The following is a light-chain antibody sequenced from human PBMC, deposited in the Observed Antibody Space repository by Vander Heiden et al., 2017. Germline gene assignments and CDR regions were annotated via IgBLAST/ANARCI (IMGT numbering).Light chain of an antibody. CDR3: QQSYSTVS. V-gene: IGKV1-39*01. J-gene: IGKJ4*01. CDR2: AAS. CDR1: QRIGTY. Sequence: DVQMTQSPSPLSASEGDRDTITCRASQRIGTYLNWYQQKPGKAPKLLIYAASILQGGVPSRFSSSGSGTDFTLTISALQPEDFATYRSQQSYSTVSFGEGTKVEIK.